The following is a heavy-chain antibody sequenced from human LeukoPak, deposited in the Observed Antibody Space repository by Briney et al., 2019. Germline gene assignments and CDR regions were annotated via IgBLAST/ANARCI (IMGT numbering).Heavy chain of an antibody. D-gene: IGHD3-22*01. CDR1: GFSFSNYA. V-gene: IGHV3-23*01. CDR3: AKSSYYDASGYYREYYFDY. J-gene: IGHJ4*02. Sequence: GGSLRLSCVPSGFSFSNYAMSWVRQAPGKGLEWVSSISGSGGSTHYADSVKGRFTISRDKAKNTLYLQMNSLRAEDTAVYYCAKSSYYDASGYYREYYFDYWGQGTLVTVSS. CDR2: ISGSGGST.